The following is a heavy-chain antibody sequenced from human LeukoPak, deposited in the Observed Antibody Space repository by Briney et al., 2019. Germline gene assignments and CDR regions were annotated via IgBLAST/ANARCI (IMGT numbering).Heavy chain of an antibody. V-gene: IGHV4-59*01. J-gene: IGHJ5*02. Sequence: PETLSLTCTVSGGSISSYYWSWIRQPPGKGLEWIGYIYYSGSTNYNPSLKSRVTISVDTSKNQFSLKLSSVTAADTAVYYCARAAPRIAARLGWFDPWGQGTLVTVSS. D-gene: IGHD6-6*01. CDR1: GGSISSYY. CDR2: IYYSGST. CDR3: ARAAPRIAARLGWFDP.